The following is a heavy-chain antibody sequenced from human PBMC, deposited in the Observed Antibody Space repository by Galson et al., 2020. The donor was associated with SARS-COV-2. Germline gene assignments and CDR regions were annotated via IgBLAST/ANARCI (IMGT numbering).Heavy chain of an antibody. CDR3: ARGAGTTLEDAFDI. Sequence: LSLTCAASGFTFSSYGMHWVRQAPGKGLEWVAVIWYDGSNKYYADSVKGRFTISRDNSKNTLYLQMNSLRAEDTAVYYCARGAGTTLEDAFDIWGQGTMVTVSS. V-gene: IGHV3-33*01. J-gene: IGHJ3*02. CDR1: GFTFSSYG. D-gene: IGHD1-7*01. CDR2: IWYDGSNK.